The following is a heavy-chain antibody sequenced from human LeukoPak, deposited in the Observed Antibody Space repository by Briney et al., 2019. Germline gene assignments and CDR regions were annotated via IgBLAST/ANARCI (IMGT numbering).Heavy chain of an antibody. J-gene: IGHJ2*01. CDR2: IYYSGST. Sequence: MASETLSLTCTVSGGSISSSSYYWGWIRQPPGKGLEWIGSIYYSGSTYYNPSLKSRVTISVDTSKNQFSLKLSSVTAADTAVYYCARDRTDGGYYWYFDLWGRGTLVTVSS. CDR1: GGSISSSSYY. D-gene: IGHD4-17*01. CDR3: ARDRTDGGYYWYFDL. V-gene: IGHV4-39*07.